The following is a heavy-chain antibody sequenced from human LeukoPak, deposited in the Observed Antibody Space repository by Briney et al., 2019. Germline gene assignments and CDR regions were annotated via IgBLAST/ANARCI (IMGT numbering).Heavy chain of an antibody. Sequence: GSLRLSCAASGFTFSSYEMNWIRQPPGKGLEWIGEINHSGSTNYNPSLKSRVTISVDTSKNQFSLQLSSVTAADTAVYYCARDWNRYAYWGQGTLVTVSS. D-gene: IGHD1-1*01. J-gene: IGHJ4*02. CDR1: GFTFSSYE. CDR3: ARDWNRYAY. V-gene: IGHV4-34*01. CDR2: INHSGST.